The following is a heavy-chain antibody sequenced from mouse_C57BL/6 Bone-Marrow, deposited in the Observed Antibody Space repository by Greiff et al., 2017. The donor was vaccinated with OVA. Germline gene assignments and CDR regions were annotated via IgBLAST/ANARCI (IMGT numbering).Heavy chain of an antibody. V-gene: IGHV5-17*01. CDR3: ARPNYSNAFDY. D-gene: IGHD2-5*01. CDR1: GFTFSDYG. CDR2: ISSGSSTI. Sequence: EVKVVESGGGLVKPGGSLKLSCAASGFTFSDYGMHWVRQASEKGLEWVAYISSGSSTIYYADTVKGRFPISSDNAKHTLFLQMTSLRSEDTARDYCARPNYSNAFDYWGQGTLVTVSA. J-gene: IGHJ3*01.